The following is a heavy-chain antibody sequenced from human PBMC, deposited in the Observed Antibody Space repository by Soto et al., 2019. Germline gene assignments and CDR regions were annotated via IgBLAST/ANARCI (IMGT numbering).Heavy chain of an antibody. D-gene: IGHD3-10*01. J-gene: IGHJ5*02. V-gene: IGHV3-15*01. Sequence: GGSLRLSCAASGFTFSNAWMSWVRQAPGKGLERVGRIKSKTDGGTTDYAAPVKGRFTISRDDSKNTLYLQMNSLKTEDTAVYYCTTDRFRWFGEFPWFDPWGQGTLVTVSS. CDR2: IKSKTDGGTT. CDR1: GFTFSNAW. CDR3: TTDRFRWFGEFPWFDP.